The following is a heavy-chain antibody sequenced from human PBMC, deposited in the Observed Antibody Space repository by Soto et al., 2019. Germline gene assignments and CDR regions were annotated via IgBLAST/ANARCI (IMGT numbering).Heavy chain of an antibody. Sequence: QVQLVQSGAEVKKPGSSVKVSCKASGGTFSSYAISWVRQAPGQGREWMGGIIPMFGTADYAPKFQGRVTITADEATSTAYMELSSLRPDDTAVYSCATMKGGSKYYYDGMEGWGQGTTVTVSS. CDR2: IIPMFGTA. V-gene: IGHV1-69*12. J-gene: IGHJ6*02. CDR1: GGTFSSYA. D-gene: IGHD3-10*01. CDR3: ATMKGGSKYYYDGMEG.